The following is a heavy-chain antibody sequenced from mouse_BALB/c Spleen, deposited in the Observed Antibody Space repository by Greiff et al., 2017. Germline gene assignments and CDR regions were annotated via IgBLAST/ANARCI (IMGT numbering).Heavy chain of an antibody. Sequence: EVQLVESGGGLVQPGGSLKLSCAASGFTFSSYGMSWVRQTPDKRLELVATINSNGGSTYYPDSVKGRFTISRDNAKNTLYLQMSSLKSEDTAMYYCARDGGDWYFDVWGAGTTVTVSS. CDR2: INSNGGST. CDR3: ARDGGDWYFDV. CDR1: GFTFSSYG. V-gene: IGHV5-6-3*01. J-gene: IGHJ1*01.